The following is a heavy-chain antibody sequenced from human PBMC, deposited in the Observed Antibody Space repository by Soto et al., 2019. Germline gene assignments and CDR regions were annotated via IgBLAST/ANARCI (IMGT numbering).Heavy chain of an antibody. D-gene: IGHD2-8*01. V-gene: IGHV3-23*01. CDR1: GFSFSNYA. Sequence: GGSLRLSCAASGFSFSNYALIWVRQAPGKGLEWVSVISASGGSTKYVDSVKGRFTISRDNSRNTLFLQMNTLRAEDTAVYYCAKGSRAVLLSNAPPTNWIVLWGPGTLVTV. CDR3: AKGSRAVLLSNAPPTNWIVL. J-gene: IGHJ5*02. CDR2: ISASGGST.